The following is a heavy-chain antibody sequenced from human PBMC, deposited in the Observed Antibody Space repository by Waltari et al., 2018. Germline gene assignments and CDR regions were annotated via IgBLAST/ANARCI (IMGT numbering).Heavy chain of an antibody. CDR3: ETRHLLQGLVETAY. J-gene: IGHJ4*02. Sequence: QVQVLQSGAEVKKPGASVKISCQVSGYHFTNFAVHWVRLAPGQKFEWLGWVNVGVGSTKTSQKFNDRLTFTKDTSATTVYMELRGLTSQDTAVYYCETRHLLQGLVETAYWGQGTQVNVST. V-gene: IGHV1-3*01. D-gene: IGHD1-26*01. CDR2: VNVGVGST. CDR1: GYHFTNFA.